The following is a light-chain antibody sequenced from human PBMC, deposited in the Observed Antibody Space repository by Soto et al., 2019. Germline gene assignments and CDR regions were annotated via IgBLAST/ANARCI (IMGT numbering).Light chain of an antibody. CDR2: ATS. CDR1: QTVSSSH. V-gene: IGKV3-20*01. CDR3: QQYVSSPLT. Sequence: EIVLTQSPGSVSLSPGERVTLSCRASQTVSSSHLAWYQQKPGQATRLLIYATSSRATGIPDRFSGSGSGTDFTLTISRLEPEDFAVYFCQQYVSSPLTFGEGTKVEIK. J-gene: IGKJ4*01.